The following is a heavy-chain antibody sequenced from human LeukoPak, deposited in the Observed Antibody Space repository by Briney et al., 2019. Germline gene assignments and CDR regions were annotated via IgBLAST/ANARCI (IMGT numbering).Heavy chain of an antibody. J-gene: IGHJ5*02. CDR3: ARDSYNWNVDAFDP. CDR2: INHTGST. Sequence: PSETLSLTCTVYGGSFSGYYWSWLRQPPGKGLEWLGEINHTGSTSYNPSLKIRVTISLHTSKNQFSLKLNSVTAADTAVYYCARDSYNWNVDAFDPWGQGTLVTVSS. V-gene: IGHV4-34*01. D-gene: IGHD1-20*01. CDR1: GGSFSGYY.